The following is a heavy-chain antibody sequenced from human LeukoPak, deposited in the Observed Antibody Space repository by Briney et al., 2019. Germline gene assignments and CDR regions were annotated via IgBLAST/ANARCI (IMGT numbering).Heavy chain of an antibody. CDR3: ARHIGGGIEDMDV. V-gene: IGHV4-59*08. D-gene: IGHD3-16*02. CDR2: IYVTGT. CDR1: GGSIGPYY. Sequence: SETLSLTCTVSGGSIGPYYWSWIRQSPGKGLEWIGYIYVTGTRYNPYLQSRVTISVDRSRNQFFLKMSSVTAADTAVYYCARHIGGGIEDMDVWGKGTKVIVSS. J-gene: IGHJ6*03.